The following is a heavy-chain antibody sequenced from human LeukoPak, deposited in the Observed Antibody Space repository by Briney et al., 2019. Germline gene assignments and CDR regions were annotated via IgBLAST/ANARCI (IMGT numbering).Heavy chain of an antibody. CDR2: IYYSGST. CDR3: AGRYYDFWSGPVDAFDI. J-gene: IGHJ3*02. D-gene: IGHD3-3*01. V-gene: IGHV4-59*08. Sequence: PSETLSLTCTVSGGSISSYYWSWIRQPPGKGLEWIGYIYYSGSTNYNPSLKSRVTISVDTSKNQFSLKLSSVTAADTAVYYCAGRYYDFWSGPVDAFDIWGQGTMVTVSS. CDR1: GGSISSYY.